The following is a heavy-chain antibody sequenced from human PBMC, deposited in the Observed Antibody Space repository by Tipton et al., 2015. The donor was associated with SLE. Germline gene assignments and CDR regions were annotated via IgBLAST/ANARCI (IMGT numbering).Heavy chain of an antibody. J-gene: IGHJ4*02. CDR1: GGSISGSSYY. D-gene: IGHD2-21*01. Sequence: TLSLTCTVSGGSISGSSYYWGWIRQPPGKGLEWIGSIYYSGSTYYNPSLKSRVTISVDTSKNQFSLKLSSVTAADTAVYYCAREGLCGGDCSSYFDYWGQGTLVTVSS. V-gene: IGHV4-39*07. CDR2: IYYSGST. CDR3: AREGLCGGDCSSYFDY.